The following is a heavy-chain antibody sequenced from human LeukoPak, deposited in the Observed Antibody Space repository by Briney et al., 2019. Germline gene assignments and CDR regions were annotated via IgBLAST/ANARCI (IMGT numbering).Heavy chain of an antibody. CDR2: IYHSGST. CDR3: ARGRSVDY. V-gene: IGHV4-38-2*02. CDR1: GYSISSGYY. Sequence: SETLSLTCTVSGYSISSGYYWGWIRQPPGKGLEWIGSIYHSGSTYYNPSLKSRVTISVDTSKNQFSLKLSSVTAADTAVYYCARGRSVDYWGQGTLVTVSS. J-gene: IGHJ4*02. D-gene: IGHD3-10*01.